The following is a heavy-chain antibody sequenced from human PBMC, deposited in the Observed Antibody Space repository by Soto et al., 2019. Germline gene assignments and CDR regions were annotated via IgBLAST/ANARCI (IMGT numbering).Heavy chain of an antibody. CDR2: ISGDAHDT. D-gene: IGHD3-3*02. Sequence: EVHLLESAGGLVQPGGSLRISCAASGFVFSDYAMSWVRQAPGKGLEWLSAISGDAHDTYYAASVKGRFTISRDNSKNTLYLQMDSVRVEDTARYYCVKDAPQPFSDWGRGTLVTVSS. V-gene: IGHV3-23*01. J-gene: IGHJ4*02. CDR1: GFVFSDYA. CDR3: VKDAPQPFSD.